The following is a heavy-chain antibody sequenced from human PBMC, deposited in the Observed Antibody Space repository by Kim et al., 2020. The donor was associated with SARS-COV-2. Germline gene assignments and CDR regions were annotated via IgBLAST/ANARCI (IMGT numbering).Heavy chain of an antibody. CDR3: ATVSRIGWELWAGDKFFQH. CDR2: IYSGGST. J-gene: IGHJ1*01. CDR1: GFTVSSNY. D-gene: IGHD1-26*01. V-gene: IGHV3-66*02. Sequence: GGSLRLSCAASGFTVSSNYMSWVRQAPGKGLEWVSVIYSGGSTYYADSVKGRFTISRDNSKNTLYLQMNSLRAEDTAVYYCATVSRIGWELWAGDKFFQHWGQGTLVTVSS.